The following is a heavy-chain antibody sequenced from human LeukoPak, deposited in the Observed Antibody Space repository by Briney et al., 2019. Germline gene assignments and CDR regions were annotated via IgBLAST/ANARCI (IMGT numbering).Heavy chain of an antibody. CDR2: IIPIFGTA. Sequence: SVKVSCKASGGTFSSYAISCVRQAPVQGLEWMGGIIPIFGTANYAQKFQGRVTITADKSTSTAYMELSSLRSEDTAVYYCARVGSSSWYSDYYYYCMDVWGKGTTVTVSS. CDR1: GGTFSSYA. J-gene: IGHJ6*03. CDR3: ARVGSSSWYSDYYYYCMDV. V-gene: IGHV1-69*06. D-gene: IGHD6-13*01.